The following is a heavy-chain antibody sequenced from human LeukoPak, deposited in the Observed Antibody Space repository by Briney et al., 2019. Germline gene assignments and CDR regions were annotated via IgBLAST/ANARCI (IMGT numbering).Heavy chain of an antibody. J-gene: IGHJ4*02. CDR3: ARILTGYDAFDY. V-gene: IGHV3-7*01. CDR1: GLTFSNYW. CDR2: IKQDGSEK. D-gene: IGHD3-9*01. Sequence: GGSLRLSCAASGLTFSNYWMSWVRQAPGKGLEWVANIKQDGSEKYYVDSVKGRFTISRDNAKNSLYLQMNSLRAEDTAVYYCARILTGYDAFDYWGQGTLVTVSS.